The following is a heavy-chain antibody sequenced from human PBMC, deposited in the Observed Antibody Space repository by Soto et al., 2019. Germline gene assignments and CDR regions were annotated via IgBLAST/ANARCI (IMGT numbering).Heavy chain of an antibody. D-gene: IGHD2-15*01. V-gene: IGHV3-74*01. J-gene: IGHJ4*02. Sequence: EVQLVESGGGLVQPGGSLRLSCAASGFTFSSYWMHWFRQAPGKGLVWVSRINSDGSSTSYADSVKGRFTISRDNAKNTLYLQMNSLSADDTAVYYCVRTSLVVAAATREDYWGQGTLVTVSS. CDR1: GFTFSSYW. CDR2: INSDGSST. CDR3: VRTSLVVAAATREDY.